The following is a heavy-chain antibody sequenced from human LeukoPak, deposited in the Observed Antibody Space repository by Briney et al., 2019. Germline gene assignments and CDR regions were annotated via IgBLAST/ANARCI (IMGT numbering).Heavy chain of an antibody. CDR1: GFTFSSYS. CDR3: ARDHLWAFDY. D-gene: IGHD2-21*01. J-gene: IGHJ4*02. Sequence: GGSLRLSCAASGFTFSSYSMNWVRQAPGKGLEWASYITSSSGTIYYADSVKGRFTISRDNAKKSLYLQMNSLRAEDTAVYYCARDHLWAFDYWGQGTLVTVSS. V-gene: IGHV3-48*01. CDR2: ITSSSGTI.